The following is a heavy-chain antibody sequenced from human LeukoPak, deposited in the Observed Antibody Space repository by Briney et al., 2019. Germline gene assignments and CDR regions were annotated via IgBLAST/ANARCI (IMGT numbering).Heavy chain of an antibody. Sequence: PGGSLRLSCAASGFTFSSYAMSWVRQAPGKGLEWVSAISGSSGSTYYADSVKGRFTISRDNSKNTLYLQMNSLRAEDTAVYYCAKGAGYDYVWGSYRYTGGGAFDIWGQGTMVTVSS. D-gene: IGHD3-16*02. CDR2: ISGSSGST. CDR1: GFTFSSYA. J-gene: IGHJ3*02. V-gene: IGHV3-23*01. CDR3: AKGAGYDYVWGSYRYTGGGAFDI.